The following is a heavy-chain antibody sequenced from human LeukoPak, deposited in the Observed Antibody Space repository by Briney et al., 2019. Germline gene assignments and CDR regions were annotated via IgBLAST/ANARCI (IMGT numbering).Heavy chain of an antibody. V-gene: IGHV3-21*01. J-gene: IGHJ4*02. CDR3: ASHGRLVGATTDFDY. D-gene: IGHD1-26*01. Sequence: GGSLRLSCAASGYTFSSYSMNWVRQAPGKGLEWVSSSSSSSSYIYYADSVKGRFTISRDNAKNSLHLQMNSLRAEDTAVYYCASHGRLVGATTDFDYWGQGTLVTVSS. CDR1: GYTFSSYS. CDR2: SSSSSSYI.